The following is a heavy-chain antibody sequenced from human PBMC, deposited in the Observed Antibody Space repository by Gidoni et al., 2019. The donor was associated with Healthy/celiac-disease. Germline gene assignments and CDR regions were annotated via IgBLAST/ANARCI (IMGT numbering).Heavy chain of an antibody. J-gene: IGHJ4*02. D-gene: IGHD6-13*01. V-gene: IGHV1-18*01. Sequence: QVQLVQSGAEVKKPGASVKVSCKASGYTFTSYGISWVRQAPGQGLEWMGWISAYNGNTNYAQKLQGRVTMTTDTSTSTAYMELRSLRSDDTAVYYCARVGPWFRAAAGIWANYVLPREFDYWGQGTLVTVSS. CDR1: GYTFTSYG. CDR2: ISAYNGNT. CDR3: ARVGPWFRAAAGIWANYVLPREFDY.